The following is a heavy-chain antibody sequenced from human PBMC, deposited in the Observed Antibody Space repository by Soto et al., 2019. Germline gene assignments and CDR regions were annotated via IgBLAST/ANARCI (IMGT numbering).Heavy chain of an antibody. CDR1: GYTFTGYY. Sequence: ASVTVSCKASGYTFTGYYMHWVRQAPGQGLEWMGWINPNSGGTNYAQKFQGWVTMTRDTCISTAYMELSRRRSDDTAVFYWAREEVGTGDVDYWGRGTLVTVSS. CDR2: INPNSGGT. J-gene: IGHJ4*02. V-gene: IGHV1-2*04. D-gene: IGHD7-27*01. CDR3: AREEVGTGDVDY.